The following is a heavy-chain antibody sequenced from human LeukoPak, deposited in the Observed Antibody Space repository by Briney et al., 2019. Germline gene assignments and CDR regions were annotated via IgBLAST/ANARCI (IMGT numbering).Heavy chain of an antibody. CDR1: GFTFSSYG. J-gene: IGHJ4*02. CDR3: AEGGGSDY. CDR2: ISYDGSNK. V-gene: IGHV3-30*18. D-gene: IGHD2-15*01. Sequence: PGGSLRLSCAASGFTFSSYGMHWVRQAPGKELEWVAVISYDGSNKYYADSVKGRFTISRDNSKNTLYLQMNSLRAEDTAVYYCAEGGGSDYWGQGTLVTVSS.